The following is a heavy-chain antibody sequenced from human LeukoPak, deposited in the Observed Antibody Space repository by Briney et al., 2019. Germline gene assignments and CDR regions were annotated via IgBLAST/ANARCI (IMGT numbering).Heavy chain of an antibody. J-gene: IGHJ4*02. D-gene: IGHD2-8*01. V-gene: IGHV3-30*03. CDR3: MGPYSTKRSQSY. Sequence: GGSLRLSCVASGFTFSDYGMNWVRQAPGKGLEWVSHISYDGSDKKYADSVKGRFTISRDNSNNTVSLQMNSLRDEDTAVYYCMGPYSTKRSQSYWGQGTLVTVSS. CDR2: ISYDGSDK. CDR1: GFTFSDYG.